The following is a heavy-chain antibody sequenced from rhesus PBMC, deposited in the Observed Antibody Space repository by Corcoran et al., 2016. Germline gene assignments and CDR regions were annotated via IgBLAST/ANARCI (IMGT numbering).Heavy chain of an antibody. Sequence: QLQLRASGPGLVKASEPLSLTSLVHGVPILIVWWFWVGKSPGKGLEWIGEVNGKTGVAFYKPSLQSRVTFSLGASQNQVFLRLSFLTAADTAVYFCATESLAHSWGQGILVTVSS. CDR1: GVPILIVW. J-gene: IGHJ4*01. D-gene: IGHD3-3*01. CDR3: ATESLAHS. CDR2: VNGKTGVA. V-gene: IGHV4-80*01.